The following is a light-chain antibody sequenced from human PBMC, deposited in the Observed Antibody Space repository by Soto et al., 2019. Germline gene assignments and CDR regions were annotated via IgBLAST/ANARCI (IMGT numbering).Light chain of an antibody. CDR2: DTS. J-gene: IGKJ5*01. V-gene: IGKV3-20*01. Sequence: EFVLTQSPGTLSXXXXXXXXXXXXASQSVSNSYVAWYQQKSGQAPRLLIYDTSSRVTGIPDRFSGSGSGTDFTLTISRLEPEDFAVFYCQQYNSYPITFGQGTRLEIK. CDR1: QSVSNSY. CDR3: QQYNSYPIT.